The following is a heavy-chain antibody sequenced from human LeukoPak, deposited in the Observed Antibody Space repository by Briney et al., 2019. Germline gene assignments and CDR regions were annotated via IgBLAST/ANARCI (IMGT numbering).Heavy chain of an antibody. CDR3: ARGVGGSYHRPFDY. V-gene: IGHV4-59*01. D-gene: IGHD1-26*01. J-gene: IGHJ4*02. Sequence: SETLSLTCTVSGVSISSYYWSWIRQPPGKGLEWIGYIYYCGSTNYNPSLKSRVTISVDTSKNQFSLKLSSVTAADTAVYYCARGVGGSYHRPFDYWGQGTLVTVSS. CDR1: GVSISSYY. CDR2: IYYCGST.